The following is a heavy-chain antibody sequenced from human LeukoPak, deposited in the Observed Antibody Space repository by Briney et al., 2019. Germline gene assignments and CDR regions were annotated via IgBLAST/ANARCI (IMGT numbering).Heavy chain of an antibody. CDR3: AREVAMAYFDY. J-gene: IGHJ4*02. CDR2: IYYSGST. V-gene: IGHV4-59*01. D-gene: IGHD5-24*01. CDR1: GGSISSYY. Sequence: SETLSLTCTVSGGSISSYYWSWTRQPPGKGLEWIGYIYYSGSTNYNPSLKSRVTISVDTSKNQFSLKLSSVTAADTAVYYCAREVAMAYFDYWGQGTLVTVSS.